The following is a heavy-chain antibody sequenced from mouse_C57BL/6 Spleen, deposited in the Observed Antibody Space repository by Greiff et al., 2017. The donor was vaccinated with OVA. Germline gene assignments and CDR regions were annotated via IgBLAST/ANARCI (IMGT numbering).Heavy chain of an antibody. CDR3: ARRFLITTVVAPGGYMDV. CDR1: GYTFTDYN. Sequence: VQLQQSGPELVKPGASVKIPCKASGYTFTDYNMDWVKQSPGQSLEWIGDINPNNGGTIYNQKFKSKATLTVDKSSSTAYMELRSLTSEDTAVYYCARRFLITTVVAPGGYMDVWGTGTTVTVSS. CDR2: INPNNGGT. J-gene: IGHJ1*03. V-gene: IGHV1-18*01. D-gene: IGHD1-1*01.